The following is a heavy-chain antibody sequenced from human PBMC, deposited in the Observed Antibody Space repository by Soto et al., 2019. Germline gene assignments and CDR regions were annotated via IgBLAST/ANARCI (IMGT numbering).Heavy chain of an antibody. CDR2: SSAYNGNT. CDR3: ARGESIGDV. CDR1: GYILTRYS. D-gene: IGHD6-6*01. J-gene: IGHJ6*02. Sequence: QVQLVQSGAEVRKPGASVQVSCRASGYILTRYSINWVRQAPGHGLEWMGWSSAYNGNTNYAQKLQGRATITTDTSARTAYMELRSLRSDDKALYYSARGESIGDVWGQVTTVTVSS. V-gene: IGHV1-18*01.